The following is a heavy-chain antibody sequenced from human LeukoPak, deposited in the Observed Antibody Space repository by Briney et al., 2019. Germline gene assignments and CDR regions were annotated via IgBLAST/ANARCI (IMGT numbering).Heavy chain of an antibody. CDR1: GFTFSDHY. Sequence: GGSLRLSCAASGFTFSDHYMDWVRQAPGKGLEWVGRTKNKAKSYTSEYAASVKGRFTISRDASKNSLYLQMNSLKTEDTAVYYCVAMIRGMGYWGQGTLVTVSS. CDR2: TKNKAKSYTS. V-gene: IGHV3-72*01. CDR3: VAMIRGMGY. D-gene: IGHD3-10*01. J-gene: IGHJ4*02.